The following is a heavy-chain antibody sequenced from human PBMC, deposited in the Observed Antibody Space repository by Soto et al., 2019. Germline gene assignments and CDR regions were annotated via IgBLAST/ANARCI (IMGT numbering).Heavy chain of an antibody. V-gene: IGHV4-39*02. D-gene: IGHD7-27*01. CDR1: GASISSSTYY. J-gene: IGHJ5*02. CDR2: IYHSGIT. Sequence: PSETLSLTCAVSGASISSSTYYWGWVRQPPGKGLEWIGTIYHSGITYYNPSLKSRVTMFEDTSQNHFSLKMTFVIAADTAVYYCVGQDVRAWGRIDPWGQGALVTVSS. CDR3: VGQDVRAWGRIDP.